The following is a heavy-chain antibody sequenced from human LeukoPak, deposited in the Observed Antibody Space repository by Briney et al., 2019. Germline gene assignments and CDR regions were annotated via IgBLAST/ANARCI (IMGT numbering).Heavy chain of an antibody. D-gene: IGHD2-15*01. CDR2: ISRYKGNT. V-gene: IGHV1-18*01. CDR3: ARLGDSLDY. Sequence: ASVKVSCKASGYTFTSYGISWVRQAPGQGLEWMGWISRYKGNTKYAQQFQGRVTMTTDTSTNTAYMELRSLRSDDTAVYYCARLGDSLDYWGQGTLVTVSS. J-gene: IGHJ4*02. CDR1: GYTFTSYG.